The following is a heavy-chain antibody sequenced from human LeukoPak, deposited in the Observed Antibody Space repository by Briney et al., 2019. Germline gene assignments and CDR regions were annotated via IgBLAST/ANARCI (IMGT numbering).Heavy chain of an antibody. V-gene: IGHV1-24*01. CDR2: FDPEDGET. CDR3: ATMEHFSSGPDY. Sequence: GASVNVSCKVSGYTLTELSMHWVRQAPGKGLEWMGGFDPEDGETIYAQKFQGRVTMTEDTSTDTAYMELSSLRSEDTAVYYCATMEHFSSGPDYWGQGTLVTVSS. D-gene: IGHD3-22*01. J-gene: IGHJ4*02. CDR1: GYTLTELS.